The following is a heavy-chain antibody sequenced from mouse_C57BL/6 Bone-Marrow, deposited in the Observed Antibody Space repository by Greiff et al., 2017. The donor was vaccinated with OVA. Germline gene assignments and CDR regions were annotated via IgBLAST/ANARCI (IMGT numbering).Heavy chain of an antibody. V-gene: IGHV3-6*01. CDR2: ISYYGSN. Sequence: VQLKESGPGLVKPSQSLSLTCSVTGYSITSGYYWNWIRQFPGNKLEWMGYISYYGSNNYNPSLKNRISITRDTSKNQFFLKLNSVTTEDTATYYCARRRSYGYDEGYYYAMDYWGQGTSVTVSS. CDR1: GYSITSGYY. J-gene: IGHJ4*01. D-gene: IGHD2-2*01. CDR3: ARRRSYGYDEGYYYAMDY.